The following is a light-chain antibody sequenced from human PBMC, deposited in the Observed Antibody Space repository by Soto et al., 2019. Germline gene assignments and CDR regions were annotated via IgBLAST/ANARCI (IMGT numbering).Light chain of an antibody. CDR3: QQYNNWPRT. CDR1: QTISSW. V-gene: IGKV1-5*03. J-gene: IGKJ1*01. CDR2: KAS. Sequence: DIQMTQSPYSLSASVGDRVTITCRASQTISSWLAWYQQKPGKAPKLLIYKASTLKSGVPSRFSGSGSGTEFTLTISSLQSEDFAVYYCQQYNNWPRTFGQGTKVDIK.